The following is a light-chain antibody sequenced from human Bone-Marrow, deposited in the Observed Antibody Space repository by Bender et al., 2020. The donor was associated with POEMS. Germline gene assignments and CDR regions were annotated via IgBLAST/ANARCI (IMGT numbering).Light chain of an antibody. J-gene: IGLJ3*02. CDR3: CSYAGGAWV. CDR1: SSDVGTYDL. Sequence: QSALTQPASVSGSPGQSITISCSGTSSDVGTYDLVSWYQHHPGKAPKLIIFEVYKRPSGVSHRFSGSKSGNTASLTISGLQADDEADYYCCSYAGGAWVFGGGTKVTVL. V-gene: IGLV2-23*02. CDR2: EVY.